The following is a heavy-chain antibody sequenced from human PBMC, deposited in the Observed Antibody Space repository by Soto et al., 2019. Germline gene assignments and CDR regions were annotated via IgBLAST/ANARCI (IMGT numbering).Heavy chain of an antibody. CDR2: INAGNGNT. CDR1: GYTFTSNA. CDR3: ARDRGTTTRYFDY. V-gene: IGHV1-3*01. J-gene: IGHJ4*02. D-gene: IGHD1-1*01. Sequence: ASVKVSGKASGYTFTSNAMHCVRQAPGQRLEWMGWINAGNGNTKYSQKFQGRVTIARDTSASTAYMELSSLRSEDTAVYYCARDRGTTTRYFDYWGQGTLVTVSS.